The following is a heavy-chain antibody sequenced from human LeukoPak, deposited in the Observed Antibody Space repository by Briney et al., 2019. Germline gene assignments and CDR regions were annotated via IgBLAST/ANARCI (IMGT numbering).Heavy chain of an antibody. Sequence: GESLQISCKGSGYRFTSYWIGWVRPLPGKGLEWMGIIYPGDSDTIYSPSFQGQVTISADKSISTAYLQWSSLKASDTAMYYCARRDYYDSSGYYSFYVGPQYYFDYWGQGTLVTVSS. CDR3: ARRDYYDSSGYYSFYVGPQYYFDY. V-gene: IGHV5-51*01. CDR2: IYPGDSDT. D-gene: IGHD3-22*01. CDR1: GYRFTSYW. J-gene: IGHJ4*02.